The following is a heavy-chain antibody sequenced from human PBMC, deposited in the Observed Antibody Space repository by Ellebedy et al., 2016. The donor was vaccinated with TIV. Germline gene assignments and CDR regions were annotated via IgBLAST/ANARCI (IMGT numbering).Heavy chain of an antibody. CDR3: ARGVYSSGPTPFDY. Sequence: GESLKISCAASGFTFSSYSMNWVRQAPGKGLEWVSSISSSSSYIYYADSVKGRFTISRDNAKNSLYLQMNSLRAEDTAVYYCARGVYSSGPTPFDYWGQGTLVTVSS. D-gene: IGHD6-19*01. J-gene: IGHJ4*02. V-gene: IGHV3-21*01. CDR1: GFTFSSYS. CDR2: ISSSSSYI.